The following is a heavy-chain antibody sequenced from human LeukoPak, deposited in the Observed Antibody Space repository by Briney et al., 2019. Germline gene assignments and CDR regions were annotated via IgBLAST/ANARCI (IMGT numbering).Heavy chain of an antibody. Sequence: QPGGSLRLSCAASGFTFSSYWMSWVRQTPGKGLEWVAKISEDGSEKYYVDSVKGRFIISRDNAKKSLYLQMNSLRTEETAVYYCARDWGYSGYDLDYWSQGTLVTVSS. V-gene: IGHV3-7*01. D-gene: IGHD5-12*01. CDR2: ISEDGSEK. J-gene: IGHJ4*02. CDR3: ARDWGYSGYDLDY. CDR1: GFTFSSYW.